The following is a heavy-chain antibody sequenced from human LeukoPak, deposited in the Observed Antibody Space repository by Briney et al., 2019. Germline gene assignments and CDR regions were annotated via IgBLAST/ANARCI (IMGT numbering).Heavy chain of an antibody. CDR3: ARDYVGRSGVFDY. J-gene: IGHJ4*02. V-gene: IGHV3-33*01. D-gene: IGHD3-10*01. CDR2: IWYDGSNK. Sequence: GGSLRLSCAPSGFTFSSYGMHWVRQAPGKGLEGVAVIWYDGSNKYYADSVKGRFTISRDNSKNTLYLQMNSLRVEDTAVYYCARDYVGRSGVFDYWGQGTLVTVSS. CDR1: GFTFSSYG.